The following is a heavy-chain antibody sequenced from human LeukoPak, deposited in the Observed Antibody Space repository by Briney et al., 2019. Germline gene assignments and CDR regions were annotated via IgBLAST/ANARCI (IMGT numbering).Heavy chain of an antibody. D-gene: IGHD3-9*01. V-gene: IGHV1-69*13. CDR3: ARSGYWGYDILTGYADY. J-gene: IGHJ4*02. Sequence: SVTVSFKASVCTFINYAISWVRQAPGQGLEWMGGIIPIFGTANYAQKFQGGVTITADESTSTAYMELSSLRSEDTAVYYSARSGYWGYDILTGYADYWGQGTLVTVSS. CDR1: VCTFINYA. CDR2: IIPIFGTA.